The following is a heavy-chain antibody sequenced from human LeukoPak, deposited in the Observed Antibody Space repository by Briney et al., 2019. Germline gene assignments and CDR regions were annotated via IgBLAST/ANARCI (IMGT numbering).Heavy chain of an antibody. CDR1: GYTFTGYY. Sequence: ASVKVSCKASGYTFTGYYMHWVRQAPGQGLEWMGWINPNSGGTDYAQKFQGRVTMTRDTSISTAYMELSRLRSDDTAVYYCARVTVSIAAAGSFSDYYYYYYMDVWGKGTTVTISS. V-gene: IGHV1-2*02. J-gene: IGHJ6*03. CDR3: ARVTVSIAAAGSFSDYYYYYYMDV. CDR2: INPNSGGT. D-gene: IGHD6-13*01.